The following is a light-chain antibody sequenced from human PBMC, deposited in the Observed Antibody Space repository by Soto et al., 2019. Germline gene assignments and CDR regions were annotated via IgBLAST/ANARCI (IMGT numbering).Light chain of an antibody. CDR3: QQRSNWPST. CDR2: DAS. J-gene: IGKJ4*01. Sequence: EIVLTQSPATLSLSPGERATLSCSASQSVSSYLAWYQQKPGQAPRLLIYDASNRATGIPARFSGSGSGTDFTLTISSLEPEDFAVYYCQQRSNWPSTLGGGTKVEIK. V-gene: IGKV3-11*01. CDR1: QSVSSY.